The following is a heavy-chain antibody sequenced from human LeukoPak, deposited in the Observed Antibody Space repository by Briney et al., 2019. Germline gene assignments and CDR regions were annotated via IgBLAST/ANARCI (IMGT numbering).Heavy chain of an antibody. Sequence: SETLSLTCTVSGYSISSGYYWGWIRQPPGKGLEWIGSIYHSGSTYYNPSLKSRVTISVDTSKNQFSLKLSSVTAADTAVYYCAREGGSGSYSYWGQGTLVTVSS. CDR1: GYSISSGYY. V-gene: IGHV4-38-2*02. D-gene: IGHD3-10*01. CDR2: IYHSGST. CDR3: AREGGSGSYSY. J-gene: IGHJ4*02.